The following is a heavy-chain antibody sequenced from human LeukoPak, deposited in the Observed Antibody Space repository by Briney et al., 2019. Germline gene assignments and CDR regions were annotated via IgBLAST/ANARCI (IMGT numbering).Heavy chain of an antibody. CDR3: ARVPTSWSALDI. J-gene: IGHJ3*02. CDR2: MDPNSGNK. Sequence: GASVKVSCKASGFTFTSYEINWVRQAPGQGLEWMGWMDPNSGNKGYIQKFLGRVTMTRNTSISIAYMELSSLRSEDTAIYYCARVPTSWSALDIWGQGTIVTVSS. CDR1: GFTFTSYE. V-gene: IGHV1-8*01. D-gene: IGHD2-2*01.